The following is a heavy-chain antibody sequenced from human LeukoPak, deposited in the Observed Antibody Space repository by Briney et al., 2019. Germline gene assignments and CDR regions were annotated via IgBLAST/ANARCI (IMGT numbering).Heavy chain of an antibody. Sequence: GGSLRLSCAASGFTFSSYGMHWVRQAPGKGLEWVAVIWYDGGNKYYADSVKGRFTISRDNSKNTLYLQMNSLRAEDTAVYYCARYRSSWRAFDIWGQGTMVTVS. CDR1: GFTFSSYG. J-gene: IGHJ3*02. CDR3: ARYRSSWRAFDI. D-gene: IGHD6-13*01. V-gene: IGHV3-33*01. CDR2: IWYDGGNK.